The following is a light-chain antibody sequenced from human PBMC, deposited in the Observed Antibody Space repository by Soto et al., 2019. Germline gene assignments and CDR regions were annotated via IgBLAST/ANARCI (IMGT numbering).Light chain of an antibody. J-gene: IGLJ1*01. V-gene: IGLV2-14*01. Sequence: QSVLTQPASVSGSPGQSITISCTGTSSDVGGYKFVSWYQQHPGKAPKLMIYEVSNRPSGVSSRFSGSKSGSTASLTISGLEAEDGADYYCGSYTGSIYVFGTGTKVNVL. CDR2: EVS. CDR3: GSYTGSIYV. CDR1: SSDVGGYKF.